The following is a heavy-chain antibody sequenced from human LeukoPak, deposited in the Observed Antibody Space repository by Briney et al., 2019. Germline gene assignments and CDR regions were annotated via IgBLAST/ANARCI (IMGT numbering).Heavy chain of an antibody. CDR2: INSDGSST. CDR1: GFTFSNYR. J-gene: IGHJ4*02. CDR3: ANSGYSLDKFDY. V-gene: IGHV3-74*01. D-gene: IGHD1-26*01. Sequence: PGGSLRLSCAASGFTFSNYRMYWVRQAPGKGLVWVSRINSDGSSTSYADSVKGRFTISRDNAENTLFLQMNSLRAEDTAVYYCANSGYSLDKFDYWGQGTLVTVSS.